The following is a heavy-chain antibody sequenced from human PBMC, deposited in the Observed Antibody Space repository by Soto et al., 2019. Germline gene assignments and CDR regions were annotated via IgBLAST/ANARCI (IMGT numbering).Heavy chain of an antibody. D-gene: IGHD4-17*01. V-gene: IGHV3-33*01. CDR3: ARAGGTTVTGLWHFDS. Sequence: QVQLKEPGGGVVQPGRSLRLSCEASGFTFNTYSMHWVRQPPGKGLEWLAAIWYDGTQKYYADSVKGRFIISRDNSKKTLYLEMNSLRAEDTAVYYCARAGGTTVTGLWHFDSWGQGTLVTVSS. CDR2: IWYDGTQK. J-gene: IGHJ4*02. CDR1: GFTFNTYS.